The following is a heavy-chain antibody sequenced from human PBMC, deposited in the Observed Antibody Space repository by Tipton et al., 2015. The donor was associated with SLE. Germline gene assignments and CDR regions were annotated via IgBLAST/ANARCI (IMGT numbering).Heavy chain of an antibody. CDR3: ARDESVTGTSNWFDP. V-gene: IGHV4-34*01. CDR2: INHSGST. D-gene: IGHD1-20*01. Sequence: TLSLTCAVYGGSFSGYCWSWIRQPPGKGLEWIGEINHSGSTNYNPSLKSRVTISVDTSKNQFSLKLSSVTAADTAVYYCARDESVTGTSNWFDPWGQGTLVTVSS. CDR1: GGSFSGYC. J-gene: IGHJ5*02.